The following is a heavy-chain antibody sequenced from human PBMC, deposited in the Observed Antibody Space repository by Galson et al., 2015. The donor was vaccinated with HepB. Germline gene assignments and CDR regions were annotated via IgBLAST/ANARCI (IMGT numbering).Heavy chain of an antibody. Sequence: LRLSCAASGFTFSNYAMHWVRQAPGKGLEWVAVISYDGSNKYYADSVKGRFTISRDNSKSTLYVQMNSLRAEDTAVYYCARDKDSGSYLPHWGQGTLVTVSS. CDR2: ISYDGSNK. CDR3: ARDKDSGSYLPH. CDR1: GFTFSNYA. D-gene: IGHD1-26*01. V-gene: IGHV3-30-3*01. J-gene: IGHJ1*01.